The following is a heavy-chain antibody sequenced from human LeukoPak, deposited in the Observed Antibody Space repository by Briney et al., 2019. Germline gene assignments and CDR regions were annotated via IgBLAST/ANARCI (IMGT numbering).Heavy chain of an antibody. CDR3: TKAPLRSCSGAFCYPFDY. D-gene: IGHD2-8*02. J-gene: IGHJ4*02. V-gene: IGHV3-23*01. CDR2: TVGGRPDT. CDR1: GFTFSSYA. Sequence: GGSLRLSCAASGFTFSSYAMSWVRQTPGKGLEWVAATVGGRPDTYHADSVKGRFTVSRDDSRSTLFLQMNSLRVEDTAVYYCTKAPLRSCSGAFCYPFDYWGQGTLVTVSS.